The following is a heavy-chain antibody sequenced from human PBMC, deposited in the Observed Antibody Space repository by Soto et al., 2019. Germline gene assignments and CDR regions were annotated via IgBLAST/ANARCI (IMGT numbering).Heavy chain of an antibody. Sequence: QVQLVESGGGVVQPGRSLRLSCAASGFTFSSYGMHWVRQAPGKGLEWVAVIWYDGSNKYYADSVKGRFTISRDNSKNTLYLQMNSLRAVDTAVYYCARDYNALMAPFDYWGQGTLVTVSS. J-gene: IGHJ4*02. V-gene: IGHV3-33*01. CDR2: IWYDGSNK. CDR1: GFTFSSYG. CDR3: ARDYNALMAPFDY. D-gene: IGHD3-16*01.